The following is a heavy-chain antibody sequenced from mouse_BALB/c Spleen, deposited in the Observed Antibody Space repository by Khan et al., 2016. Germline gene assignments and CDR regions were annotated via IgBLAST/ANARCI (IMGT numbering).Heavy chain of an antibody. D-gene: IGHD1-2*01. J-gene: IGHJ2*01. V-gene: IGHV1S34*01. CDR2: ISCYKGVT. CDR3: AKADIITDYFDY. Sequence: LVKTGASVKISCKASGYSFTGCYMHWVKQSLGKSLEWIGHISCYKGVTTYNQKFRGKVTFTVDTSSSTAYMQFNSLTSEDSAVYYCAKADIITDYFDYWGQGTTLTVSS. CDR1: GYSFTGCY.